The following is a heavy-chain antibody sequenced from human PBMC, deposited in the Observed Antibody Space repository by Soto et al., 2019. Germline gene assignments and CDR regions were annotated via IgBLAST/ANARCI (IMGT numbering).Heavy chain of an antibody. CDR2: IYYRGSA. D-gene: IGHD3-22*01. Sequence: SETLSLTCTVSGVSVSSSSNCWSWIRQSPGKGLESIGYIYYRGSAKYNPSLKSRVSMSIDASKNQCSLKLSSVTAADTAVYYCARGVFNDYDTSGYHFDAFDLWGQGTLVTVSS. V-gene: IGHV4-61*01. J-gene: IGHJ3*01. CDR1: GVSVSSSSNC. CDR3: ARGVFNDYDTSGYHFDAFDL.